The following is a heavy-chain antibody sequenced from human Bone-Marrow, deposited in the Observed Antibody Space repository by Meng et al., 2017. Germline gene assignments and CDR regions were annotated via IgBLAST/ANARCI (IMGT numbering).Heavy chain of an antibody. CDR3: ARAVHVVVAATVYFDY. J-gene: IGHJ4*02. V-gene: IGHV4-34*01. Sequence: QGQLKQWGAGLLKPSETLSLTCAVYGGSFSGYYWSWIRQPPGKGLEWIGEINHSGSTNYNPSLKSRVTISVDTSKNQFSLKLSSVTAADTAVYYCARAVHVVVAATVYFDYWGQGTLVTVSS. D-gene: IGHD2-15*01. CDR1: GGSFSGYY. CDR2: INHSGST.